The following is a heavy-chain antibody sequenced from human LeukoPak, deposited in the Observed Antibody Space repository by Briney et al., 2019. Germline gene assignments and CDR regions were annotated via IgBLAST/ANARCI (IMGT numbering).Heavy chain of an antibody. CDR1: GGSISSGSYY. Sequence: SETLSLTCTVSGGSISSGSYYWSWIRQPAGKGLEWIGRIYTSGSTNYNPSLKSRVTISVDTSKNQFSLRLSSVTAADTAVYYCARSLYDEGYWGQGNLVTVSS. CDR3: ARSLYDEGY. V-gene: IGHV4-61*02. CDR2: IYTSGST. J-gene: IGHJ4*02. D-gene: IGHD2/OR15-2a*01.